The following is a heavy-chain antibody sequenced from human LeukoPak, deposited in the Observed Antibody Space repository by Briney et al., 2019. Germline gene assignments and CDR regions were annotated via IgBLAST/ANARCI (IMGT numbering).Heavy chain of an antibody. CDR3: ARDGGHYYDSSDYYFRVAVWFDP. D-gene: IGHD3-22*01. Sequence: PGGSLRLSCAASGFTFNNYWMHWVRQAPGKGLVWVSRIDIVGSQTNYADSVKGRFTISRDNTKNTLYLQMNSLRAEDTAVYYCARDGGHYYDSSDYYFRVAVWFDPWGQGTLVTVSS. J-gene: IGHJ5*02. V-gene: IGHV3-74*01. CDR2: IDIVGSQT. CDR1: GFTFNNYW.